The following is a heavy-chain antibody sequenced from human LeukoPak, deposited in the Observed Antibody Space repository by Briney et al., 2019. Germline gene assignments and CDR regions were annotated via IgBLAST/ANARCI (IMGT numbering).Heavy chain of an antibody. Sequence: GSLRLSCAASGFTFSSYSMNWVRQAPGKGLEWVSSISTSSSYICYADSVKGRFTISRDNAKNSMYLQMNSLRAEDTAVYYCAELWITRIGGVWGKGTTVTISS. D-gene: IGHD3-10*02. V-gene: IGHV3-21*01. J-gene: IGHJ6*04. CDR2: ISTSSSYI. CDR3: AELWITRIGGV. CDR1: GFTFSSYS.